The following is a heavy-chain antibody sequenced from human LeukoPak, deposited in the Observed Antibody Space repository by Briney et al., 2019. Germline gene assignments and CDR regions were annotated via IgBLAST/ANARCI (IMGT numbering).Heavy chain of an antibody. CDR2: ISRSSSTM. Sequence: GGSLRLSCVASGFTISSYSMNWVRQAPGKGLERVSYISRSSSTMYYADSVKGRFAISRDNAKNSLYLQMNSLRAEDTAVYYCARDSGSGYDFGYWGQGTLVTVSS. D-gene: IGHD5-12*01. J-gene: IGHJ4*02. CDR3: ARDSGSGYDFGY. CDR1: GFTISSYS. V-gene: IGHV3-48*04.